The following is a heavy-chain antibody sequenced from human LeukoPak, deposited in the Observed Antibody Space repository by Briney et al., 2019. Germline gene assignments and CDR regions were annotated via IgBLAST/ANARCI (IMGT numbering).Heavy chain of an antibody. CDR3: VRVFVGATYDY. Sequence: GGSLRLSCSGSGFTYDIYTMHWVPRAPAKGLQYGSGLNSNGGSTHHADFVKGRFTISRDNSKNTLSHQMTSLRPEHTAVYYCVRVFVGATYDYWGQGALVTVSS. CDR2: LNSNGGST. V-gene: IGHV3-64D*06. D-gene: IGHD1-26*01. CDR1: GFTYDIYT. J-gene: IGHJ4*02.